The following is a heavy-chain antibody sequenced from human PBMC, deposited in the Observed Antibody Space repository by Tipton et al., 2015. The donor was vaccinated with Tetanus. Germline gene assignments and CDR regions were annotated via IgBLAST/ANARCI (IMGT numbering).Heavy chain of an antibody. CDR2: INWNGVNM. V-gene: IGHV3-9*01. J-gene: IGHJ6*02. CDR1: GFKFEGFA. D-gene: IGHD2/OR15-2a*01. Sequence: SLRLSCSASGFKFEGFAMFWVRQAPGKGLEWVSRINWNGVNMAYGDSVRGRFTISRDNAKNSLYLQMNSQRADDTAVYYCVRRWFGTQYYFGMDVWGQGTTVTVSS. CDR3: VRRWFGTQYYFGMDV.